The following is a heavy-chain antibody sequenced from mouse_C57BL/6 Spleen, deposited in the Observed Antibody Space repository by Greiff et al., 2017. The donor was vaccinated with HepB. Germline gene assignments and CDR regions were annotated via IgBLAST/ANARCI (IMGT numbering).Heavy chain of an antibody. Sequence: VQRVESGPGLVQPSQSLSITCTVSGFSLTSYGVHWVRQSPGKGLEWLGVIWSGGSTDYNAAFISRLSISKDNSKSQVFFKMNSLQADDTAIYYCARTIYYGSSYGYFDVWGTGTTVTVSS. J-gene: IGHJ1*03. CDR2: IWSGGST. V-gene: IGHV2-2*01. CDR3: ARTIYYGSSYGYFDV. D-gene: IGHD1-1*01. CDR1: GFSLTSYG.